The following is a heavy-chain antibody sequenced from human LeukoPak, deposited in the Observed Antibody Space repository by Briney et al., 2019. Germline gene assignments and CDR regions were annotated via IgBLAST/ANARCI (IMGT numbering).Heavy chain of an antibody. V-gene: IGHV4-59*01. CDR1: GGSLSSYY. D-gene: IGHD6-19*01. CDR2: IYYSGST. Sequence: PSETLSLTCTVSGGSLSSYYWSWIRQPPGKGLEWIGYIYYSGSTNYNPSLKSRVTISVDTSKNQFSLKLSSVTAADTAVYYCARVPQKSGRVAVAGNPYYYYYMDVWGKGTTVTVSS. CDR3: ARVPQKSGRVAVAGNPYYYYYMDV. J-gene: IGHJ6*03.